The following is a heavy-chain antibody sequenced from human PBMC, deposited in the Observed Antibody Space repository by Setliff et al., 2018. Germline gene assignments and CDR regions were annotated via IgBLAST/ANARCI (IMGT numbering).Heavy chain of an antibody. Sequence: PSETLSLTCTVSGGSISSCDFYWGWIRQPPGKGLEWIGSIYYSGTTYYNPSLKSPVTISIDTSKNQFSLKLSSVTAADTAIYYCARRDARGYYYYMDVWGEGTTVTVSS. CDR2: IYYSGTT. V-gene: IGHV4-39*01. D-gene: IGHD2-21*02. J-gene: IGHJ6*03. CDR1: GGSISSCDFY. CDR3: ARRDARGYYYYMDV.